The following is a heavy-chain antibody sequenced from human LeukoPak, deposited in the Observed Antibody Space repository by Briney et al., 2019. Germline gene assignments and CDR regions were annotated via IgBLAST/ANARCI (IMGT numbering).Heavy chain of an antibody. V-gene: IGHV4-59*01. D-gene: IGHD6-19*01. J-gene: IGHJ3*02. CDR2: IYYSGST. CDR1: GGSLSSYY. Sequence: SETLSLTCTVSGGSLSSYYWSWVRQPPGKGLEWIGYIYYSGSTNYNPSLTSRVTISVDTSKNQFSLKLSSVTAADTAVYYCARDRSSGGGAFDIWGQGTMVTVSS. CDR3: ARDRSSGGGAFDI.